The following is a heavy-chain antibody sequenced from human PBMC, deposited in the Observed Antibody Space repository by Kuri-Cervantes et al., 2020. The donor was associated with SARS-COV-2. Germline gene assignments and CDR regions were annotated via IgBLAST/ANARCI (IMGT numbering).Heavy chain of an antibody. V-gene: IGHV3-33*01. CDR3: TTWGGSGTVGY. CDR1: GFTFSSYG. D-gene: IGHD6-13*01. CDR2: IWYDGSNK. Sequence: GESLKISCAASGFTFSSYGMHWVRQAPGKGLEWVAVIWYDGSNKYYADSVKGRFTISRDNSKNTLYLQMNSLRAEDTAVYYCTTWGGSGTVGYWGQGTLVTVSS. J-gene: IGHJ4*02.